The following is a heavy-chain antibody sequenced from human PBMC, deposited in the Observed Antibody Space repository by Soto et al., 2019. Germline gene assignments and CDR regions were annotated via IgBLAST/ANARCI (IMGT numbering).Heavy chain of an antibody. CDR2: IIPIFGTA. D-gene: IGHD2-2*01. CDR1: GSSITESG. Sequence: GASGKVSWKGCGSSITESGISWGRQAPGQRLEWMGGIIPIFGTANYAQKFQGRVTITADESTSTAYMELSSLRSEDTAVYYCARYCSSTSCPIPRNYYYYGMDVWGQGPSVTVSS. CDR3: ARYCSSTSCPIPRNYYYYGMDV. V-gene: IGHV1-69*13. J-gene: IGHJ6*02.